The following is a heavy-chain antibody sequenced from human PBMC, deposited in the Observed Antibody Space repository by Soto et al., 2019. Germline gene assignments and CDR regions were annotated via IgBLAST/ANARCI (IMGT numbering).Heavy chain of an antibody. CDR3: ARDHDFWSGSVPLDV. Sequence: ASVKVSCKASGYTFTSYGISWVRQAPGQGLEWMGWISAYNGNTNYAQKLQGRVTMTTDTSTSTAYMELRSLRSDDTAVYYCARDHDFWSGSVPLDVWGQGTTVTVSS. CDR1: GYTFTSYG. V-gene: IGHV1-18*01. CDR2: ISAYNGNT. J-gene: IGHJ6*02. D-gene: IGHD3-3*01.